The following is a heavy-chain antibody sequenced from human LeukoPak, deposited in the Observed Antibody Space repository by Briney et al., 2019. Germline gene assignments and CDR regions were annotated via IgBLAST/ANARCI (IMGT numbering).Heavy chain of an antibody. D-gene: IGHD3-22*01. CDR1: GLTFSSYS. CDR3: ASTPRGVVVSLYDY. CDR2: ISSSSSYI. Sequence: PGGSLRLSCAASGLTFSSYSMNWVRQAPGKGLEWVSSISSSSSYIYYADSVKGRFTISRDNAKNSLYLQMNSLRAEDTAVYYCASTPRGVVVSLYDYWGQGTLVTVSS. V-gene: IGHV3-21*01. J-gene: IGHJ4*02.